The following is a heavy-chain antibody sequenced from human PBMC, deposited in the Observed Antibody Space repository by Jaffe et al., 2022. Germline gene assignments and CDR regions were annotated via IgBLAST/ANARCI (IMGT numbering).Heavy chain of an antibody. CDR3: ARERDYVPGNWFDP. D-gene: IGHD3-16*01. V-gene: IGHV4-61*02. CDR1: GGSISSGSYY. Sequence: QVQLQESGPGLVKPSQTLSLTCTVSGGSISSGSYYWSWIRQPAGKGLEWIGRIYTSGSTNYNPSLKSRVTISVDTSKNQFSLKLSSVTAADTAVYYCARERDYVPGNWFDPWGQGTLVTVSS. J-gene: IGHJ5*02. CDR2: IYTSGST.